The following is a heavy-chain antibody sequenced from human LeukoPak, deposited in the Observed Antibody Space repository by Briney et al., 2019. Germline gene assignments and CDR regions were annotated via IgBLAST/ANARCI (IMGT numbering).Heavy chain of an antibody. D-gene: IGHD2-2*01. CDR2: ISGSGGGT. V-gene: IGHV3-23*01. CDR3: AKLSTSPYYFDY. J-gene: IGHJ4*02. Sequence: PGGSLRLSCAASGFTFSSYAMSWVRQAPGKGLEWVSAISGSGGGTYYADSVKGRFTISRDNSQNTLYLQMNSLRAEDTAVYYCAKLSTSPYYFDYWGQGTLVTVSS. CDR1: GFTFSSYA.